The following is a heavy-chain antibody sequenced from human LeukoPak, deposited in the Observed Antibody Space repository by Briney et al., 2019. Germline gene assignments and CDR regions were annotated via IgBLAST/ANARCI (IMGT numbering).Heavy chain of an antibody. V-gene: IGHV3-23*01. Sequence: PGGSLRLPCAASGFTFSSYAMSWVRQAPGKGLEWVSAISGSGGSTYYADSVKGRFTISRDNSKNTLYLQMNSLRAEDTAVYYCAKGGNYGDYGSDYWGQGTLVTVSS. J-gene: IGHJ4*02. CDR1: GFTFSSYA. CDR2: ISGSGGST. CDR3: AKGGNYGDYGSDY. D-gene: IGHD4-17*01.